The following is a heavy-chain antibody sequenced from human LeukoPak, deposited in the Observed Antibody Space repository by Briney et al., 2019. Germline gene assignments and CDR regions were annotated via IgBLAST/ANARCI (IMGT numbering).Heavy chain of an antibody. J-gene: IGHJ4*02. CDR1: GITLSNYG. CDR3: AKDPIPFVDY. D-gene: IGHD3-16*01. CDR2: ISGSGGST. Sequence: GGSLRLSCAVSGITLSNYGMSWVRQAPGRGLEWVSAISGSGGSTYYADSVKGRFTISRDNSKNTLYLQMNSLRAEDTAVYYCAKDPIPFVDYWGQGTLVTVSS. V-gene: IGHV3-23*01.